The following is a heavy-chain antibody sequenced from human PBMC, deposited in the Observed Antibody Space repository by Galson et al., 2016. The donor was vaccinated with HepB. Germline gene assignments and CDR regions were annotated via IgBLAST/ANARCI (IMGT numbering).Heavy chain of an antibody. V-gene: IGHV3-21*01. CDR1: GFTFSSYS. CDR2: ISSSSTFT. Sequence: SLRLSCAASGFTFSSYSMNWVRQAPGKGLEWVSSISSSSTFTYFADSVKGRFTISRDNSRNSLYLQLDSLRAEDTAVYYCAREKSLSWHYYYYGMDVWGQGTTVTVSS. D-gene: IGHD5/OR15-5a*01. CDR3: AREKSLSWHYYYYGMDV. J-gene: IGHJ6*02.